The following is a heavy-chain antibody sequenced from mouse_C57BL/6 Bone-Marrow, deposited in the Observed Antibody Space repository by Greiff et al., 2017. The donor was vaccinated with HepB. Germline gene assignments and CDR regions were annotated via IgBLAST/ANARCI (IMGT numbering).Heavy chain of an antibody. CDR2: IDPEDGDT. D-gene: IGHD1-1*01. V-gene: IGHV14-1*01. CDR1: GFNIKDYY. CDR3: TPYGSSYWYFDV. Sequence: VQLKQSGAELVRPGASVKLSCTASGFNIKDYYMHWVKQRPEQGLEWIGRIDPEDGDTEYAPKFQGKATMTADTSSNTAYLQLSSLTSEDTAVYYCTPYGSSYWYFDVWGTGTTVTVSS. J-gene: IGHJ1*03.